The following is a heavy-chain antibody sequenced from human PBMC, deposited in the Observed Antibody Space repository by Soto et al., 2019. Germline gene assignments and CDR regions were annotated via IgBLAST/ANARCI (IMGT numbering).Heavy chain of an antibody. J-gene: IGHJ4*02. D-gene: IGHD4-17*01. CDR3: VRDPATVTSYFDY. V-gene: IGHV3-33*01. Sequence: PGGSLRLSCAASGFTFSSYGMHWVRQAPGKGLEWVAVIWFDGSKTYHADSVKGRFAISRDDSKSTLFLQMSSLRVDDTAVYYCVRDPATVTSYFDYWGEGALVTVAS. CDR1: GFTFSSYG. CDR2: IWFDGSKT.